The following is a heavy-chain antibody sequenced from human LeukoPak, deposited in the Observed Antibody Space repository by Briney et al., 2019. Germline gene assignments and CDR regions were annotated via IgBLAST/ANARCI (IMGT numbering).Heavy chain of an antibody. CDR1: GGTFSSYA. CDR2: INAGNGNT. V-gene: IGHV1-3*01. D-gene: IGHD1-1*01. Sequence: ASVKVSCTASGGTFSSYAMHWVRQAPGQRLEWMGWINAGNGNTKYSQKFQGRVTITRDTSASTAYMELSSLRSEDTAVYYCASGIWYTEGYFDYWGQGTLVTVSS. J-gene: IGHJ4*02. CDR3: ASGIWYTEGYFDY.